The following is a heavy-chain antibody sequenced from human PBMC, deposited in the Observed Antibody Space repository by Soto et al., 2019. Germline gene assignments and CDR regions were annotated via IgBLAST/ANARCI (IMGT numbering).Heavy chain of an antibody. CDR2: IYFNGNT. CDR1: AASSSKYY. Sequence: PSETLSLTCTVSAASSSKYYWSWIRQPPGKGLGWIGYIYFNGNTNYNPSLKRRVTISIDTSKKQISLNLTSVTDADTAVYYCASVTFGGVVLAHWGQGTLVTVSS. V-gene: IGHV4-59*01. CDR3: ASVTFGGVVLAH. D-gene: IGHD3-16*01. J-gene: IGHJ4*02.